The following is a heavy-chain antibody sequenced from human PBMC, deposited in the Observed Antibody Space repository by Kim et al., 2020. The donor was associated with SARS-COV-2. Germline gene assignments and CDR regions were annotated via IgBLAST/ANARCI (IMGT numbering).Heavy chain of an antibody. Sequence: ADSVKGRFTISRDNAKNSLYLQMNSLRAEDTAVYYCARDIKEAVADAFDIWGQGTMVTVSS. CDR3: ARDIKEAVADAFDI. D-gene: IGHD6-19*01. J-gene: IGHJ3*02. V-gene: IGHV3-11*01.